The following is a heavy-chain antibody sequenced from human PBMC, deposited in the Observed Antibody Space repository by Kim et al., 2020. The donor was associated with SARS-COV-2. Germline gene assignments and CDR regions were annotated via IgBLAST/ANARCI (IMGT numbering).Heavy chain of an antibody. D-gene: IGHD3-10*01. V-gene: IGHV3-15*01. CDR2: IKSKTDGGTT. J-gene: IGHJ6*02. CDR1: GFTFNNAW. Sequence: GGSLRLSCAASGFTFNNAWMTWVRQAPGKGLEWVGRIKSKTDGGTTDYAAPVKGRFTISRDDSKNTLYLQMNSLKTEDTAVYYCATDQRRYGSGSYYYYYGMDVWGQGTTVTVSS. CDR3: ATDQRRYGSGSYYYYYGMDV.